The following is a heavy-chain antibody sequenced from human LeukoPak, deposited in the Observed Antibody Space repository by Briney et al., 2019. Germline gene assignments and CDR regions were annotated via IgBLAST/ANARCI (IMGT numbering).Heavy chain of an antibody. J-gene: IGHJ4*02. CDR2: ISSDGSDT. Sequence: PGGSLRLSCAASGFTSSRYWMQWVRQAPGKGLVWVSRISSDGSDTSYADSVKGRFTTSRDNAKNTLYLQMNSLRDDDTAVYYCARDWAAAGSEWGQGTLVTVSS. CDR3: ARDWAAAGSE. V-gene: IGHV3-74*01. CDR1: GFTSSRYW. D-gene: IGHD6-13*01.